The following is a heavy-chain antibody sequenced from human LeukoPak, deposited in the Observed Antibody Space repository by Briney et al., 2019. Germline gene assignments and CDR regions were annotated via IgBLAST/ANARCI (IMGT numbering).Heavy chain of an antibody. V-gene: IGHV4-34*01. D-gene: IGHD5-18*01. J-gene: IGHJ4*02. CDR2: INHSGST. CDR3: ARALGYSYGGRDY. Sequence: SETLSLTCSVYGGSFRGYYWSWIRQPPGKGLEWIGEINHSGSTNYNPSLKSRVTISVDTSKNQFSLKLSSVTAADTAVYYCARALGYSYGGRDYWGQGTLVTVSS. CDR1: GGSFRGYY.